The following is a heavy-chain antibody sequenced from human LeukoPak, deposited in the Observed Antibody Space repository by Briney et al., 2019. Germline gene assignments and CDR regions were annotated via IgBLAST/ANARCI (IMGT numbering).Heavy chain of an antibody. CDR1: GGSFSGYY. J-gene: IGHJ6*02. CDR3: AREMGSSSLVYGMDV. V-gene: IGHV4-34*01. CDR2: INHSGST. Sequence: SETLSLTCAVYGGSFSGYYWSWIRQPPGKGLEWIGEINHSGSTNYNPSLKSRVTISVDTSKNQFSLKLSSVTAADTAVYYCAREMGSSSLVYGMDVWGQGTTVTVSS. D-gene: IGHD6-6*01.